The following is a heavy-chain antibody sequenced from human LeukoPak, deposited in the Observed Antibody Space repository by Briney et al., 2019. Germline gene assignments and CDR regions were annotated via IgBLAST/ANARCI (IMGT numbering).Heavy chain of an antibody. CDR2: ISGSGGST. V-gene: IGHV3-23*01. J-gene: IGHJ4*02. CDR3: AKGGGYDFWSGYSPFDY. CDR1: GFTFSSYA. Sequence: GGSLRLSCAASGFTFSSYAMSWVRQAPGKGLEWVSAISGSGGSTYYADSVKGRFTISRDNSKNTLYLQMNSLRAEDTAVYYCAKGGGYDFWSGYSPFDYWGQGTLVAVSS. D-gene: IGHD3-3*01.